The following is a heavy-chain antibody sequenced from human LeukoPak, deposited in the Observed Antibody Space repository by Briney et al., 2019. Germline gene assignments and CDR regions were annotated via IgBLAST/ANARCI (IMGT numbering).Heavy chain of an antibody. Sequence: SETLSLTCTVSGYSITSSYYWAWIRQPPGKGLEWVASISHSGTTYYNPSLKSRVTISIDTSRNQFSLKLSSVTAADTAVYYCARDRWGTRTLEPPDSEPQSKPRDLIYFDYWGQGTLVTVSS. D-gene: IGHD3-16*01. CDR1: GYSITSSYY. CDR3: ARDRWGTRTLEPPDSEPQSKPRDLIYFDY. V-gene: IGHV4-38-2*02. CDR2: ISHSGTT. J-gene: IGHJ4*02.